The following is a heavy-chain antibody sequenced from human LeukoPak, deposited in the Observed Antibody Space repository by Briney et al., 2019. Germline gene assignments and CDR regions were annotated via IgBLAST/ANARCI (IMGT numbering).Heavy chain of an antibody. J-gene: IGHJ4*02. CDR2: INPNSGGT. CDR3: ARGRFHCSSTSCWDYFVY. CDR1: GGTFSSYA. Sequence: ASVKVSCKASGGTFSSYAISWVRQAPGQGLEWMGWINPNSGGTNYAQKFQGRVTMTRDTSISTAYMELSRLRSDDTAVYYCARGRFHCSSTSCWDYFVYWGQGTLVTVSS. V-gene: IGHV1-2*02. D-gene: IGHD2-2*01.